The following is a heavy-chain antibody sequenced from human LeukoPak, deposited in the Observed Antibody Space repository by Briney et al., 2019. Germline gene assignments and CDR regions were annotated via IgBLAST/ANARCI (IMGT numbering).Heavy chain of an antibody. CDR1: GYPFTAYY. D-gene: IGHD3-16*02. CDR2: INPNSGGT. J-gene: IGHJ6*03. Sequence: GASVKVSCKTSGYPFTAYYLHWVRQAPGQGLEWLGWINPNSGGTNYAPKFQGRVTITKDTSISTVYMQLMNLTSDDTAVYYCARDPHDYVWENFRRGNYYYYYYMDAWGKGTTLTVSS. CDR3: ARDPHDYVWENFRRGNYYYYYYMDA. V-gene: IGHV1-2*02.